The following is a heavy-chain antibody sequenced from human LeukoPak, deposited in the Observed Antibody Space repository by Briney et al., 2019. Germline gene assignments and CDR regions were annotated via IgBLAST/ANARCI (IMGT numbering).Heavy chain of an antibody. CDR1: GFTFSDYW. Sequence: PGGSLRLSCAASGFTFSDYWMNWVRQAPGKGLEWVANIKQDGSEKYYVGSVKGRFTISRDNAKSSLYLQMNSLRAEDTAVYYCTREMVMIDYWGQGNLVTVSS. J-gene: IGHJ4*02. CDR3: TREMVMIDY. CDR2: IKQDGSEK. V-gene: IGHV3-7*03. D-gene: IGHD3-22*01.